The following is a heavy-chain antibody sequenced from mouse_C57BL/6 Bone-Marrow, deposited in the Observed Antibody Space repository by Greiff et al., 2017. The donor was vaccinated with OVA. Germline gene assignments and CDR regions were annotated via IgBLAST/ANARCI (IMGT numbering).Heavy chain of an antibody. CDR1: GYSITSDY. Sequence: EVKVVESGPGLAKPSQTLSLTCSVTGYSITSDYWNWIRKFPGNKLEYMGYISYSGSTYYNPSLKSRISITRDTSKNQYYLQLNSVTTEDTATYYCARYRGDYDYDGYAMDYWGQGTSVTVSS. D-gene: IGHD2-4*01. CDR3: ARYRGDYDYDGYAMDY. J-gene: IGHJ4*01. V-gene: IGHV3-8*01. CDR2: ISYSGST.